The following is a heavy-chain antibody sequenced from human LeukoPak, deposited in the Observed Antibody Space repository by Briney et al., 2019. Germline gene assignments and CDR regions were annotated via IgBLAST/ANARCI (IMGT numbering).Heavy chain of an antibody. Sequence: SQTLSLTCTVSGAAISSGGYYWSWIRQHPGKGMEWIGYVYYSGSTNYNPSLKSRVTISVGTSKRQFSLRLSSVTAADTAVYYCAILGVGSSWYSDYWGQGTLVTVSS. CDR3: AILGVGSSWYSDY. CDR1: GAAISSGGYY. V-gene: IGHV4-31*03. CDR2: VYYSGST. D-gene: IGHD6-13*01. J-gene: IGHJ4*02.